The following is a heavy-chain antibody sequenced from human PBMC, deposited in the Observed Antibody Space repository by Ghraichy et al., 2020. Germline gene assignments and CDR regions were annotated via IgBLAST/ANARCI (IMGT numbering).Heavy chain of an antibody. CDR3: ARVEEGSAFDY. D-gene: IGHD2-15*01. J-gene: IGHJ4*02. Sequence: LSLTCAASGFTFSDYYMSWIRQAPGKGLEWVSYISSSGSTIYYADSVKGRFTISRDNAKNSLYLQMNSLRAEDTAVYYCARVEEGSAFDYWGQGTLVTVSS. CDR2: ISSSGSTI. CDR1: GFTFSDYY. V-gene: IGHV3-11*01.